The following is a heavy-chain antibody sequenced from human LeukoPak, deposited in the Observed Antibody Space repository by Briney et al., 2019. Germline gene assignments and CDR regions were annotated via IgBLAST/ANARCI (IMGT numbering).Heavy chain of an antibody. J-gene: IGHJ4*02. CDR2: ISGSGGST. CDR1: GFTFSSYA. D-gene: IGHD6-13*01. V-gene: IGHV3-23*01. Sequence: GGSLRLSCAASGFTFSSYAMSWVRQAPGKGLEWVSAISGSGGSTCYADSVKGRFTISRDNSKNTLYLQMNSLRAEDTAVYYCAKDKGYSSSWTPHDYWGQGTLVTVSS. CDR3: AKDKGYSSSWTPHDY.